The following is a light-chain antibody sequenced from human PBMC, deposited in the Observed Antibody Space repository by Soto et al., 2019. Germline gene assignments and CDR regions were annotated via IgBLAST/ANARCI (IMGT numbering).Light chain of an antibody. Sequence: DIQMTQSPSSLSASVGDRVTITCRASQGISNYLAWYQQKPGKVPKLLIYAASTLQSGVPSRFSGSGSGTDFTLTISSLLPEDVATYYCQKYNSAPSITFGQGTRLEIK. CDR3: QKYNSAPSIT. V-gene: IGKV1-27*01. J-gene: IGKJ5*01. CDR1: QGISNY. CDR2: AAS.